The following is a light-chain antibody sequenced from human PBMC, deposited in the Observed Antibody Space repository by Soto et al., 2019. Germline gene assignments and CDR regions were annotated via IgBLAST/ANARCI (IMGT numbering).Light chain of an antibody. CDR1: QSVSSY. J-gene: IGKJ2*01. CDR2: DAS. V-gene: IGKV3-11*01. CDR3: QQRSNWPRT. Sequence: DNVLTQSPATLSLSPGERATLSCRASQSVSSYLAWYQQKPGQAPRLLIYDASNRATGISARFSGSGSGTDFTLTISSLEPEDFAVYYCQQRSNWPRTFGQGIKLEIK.